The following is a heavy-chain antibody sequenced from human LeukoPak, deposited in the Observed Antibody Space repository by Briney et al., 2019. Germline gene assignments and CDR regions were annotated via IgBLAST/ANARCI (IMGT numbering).Heavy chain of an antibody. V-gene: IGHV4-59*08. CDR1: GRSISRYY. CDR3: ARVPRHYYGMDV. J-gene: IGHJ6*02. Sequence: SETLSLTCTVSGRSISRYYRSWIRQPPGKGLEWIGYIYYSGSTNYNPSLKRRVTISVDTSKNQFSLKLSSVTAADTAVYYCARVPRHYYGMDVWGQGTTVTVSS. CDR2: IYYSGST.